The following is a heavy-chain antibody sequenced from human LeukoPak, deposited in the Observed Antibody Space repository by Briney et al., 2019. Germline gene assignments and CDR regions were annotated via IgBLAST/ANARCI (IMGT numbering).Heavy chain of an antibody. J-gene: IGHJ4*02. D-gene: IGHD3-22*01. CDR3: ARDGIYDSSGFDY. CDR2: IYYSGST. Sequence: PSETLSLTCTVSGGSISSYYWSWIRQPPGKGLEWIGYIYYSGSTNYNPSLKSRVTISVDTSKNQFSLKLSSVTAADTAVYCCARDGIYDSSGFDYWGQGTLVTVSS. V-gene: IGHV4-59*01. CDR1: GGSISSYY.